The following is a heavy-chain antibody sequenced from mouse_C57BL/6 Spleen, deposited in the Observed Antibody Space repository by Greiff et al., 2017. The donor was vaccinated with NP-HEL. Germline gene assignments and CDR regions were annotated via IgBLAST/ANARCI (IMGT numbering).Heavy chain of an antibody. D-gene: IGHD3-3*01. V-gene: IGHV3-2*02. Sequence: DVKLQASGPGLVKPSQSLSLTCTVTGYSITSGYGWNWIRQFPGNKLEWMGYISYSGSTNYNPSLKSRISITRDTSKNQFFLQLNSVTTEDTATYYCARTARIKYWGQGTTLTVSS. CDR3: ARTARIKY. CDR1: GYSITSGYG. J-gene: IGHJ2*01. CDR2: ISYSGST.